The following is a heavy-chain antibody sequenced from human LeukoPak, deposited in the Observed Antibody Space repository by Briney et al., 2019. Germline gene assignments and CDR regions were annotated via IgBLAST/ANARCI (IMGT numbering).Heavy chain of an antibody. CDR1: GFTFSSYA. V-gene: IGHV3-23*01. CDR3: AKGGSTTGKGGRITMIVVAPYYFDY. Sequence: GGSLRLSCAASGFTFSSYAMSWVRQAPGKGLEWVPAISGSGGSTYYADSVKGRFTISRDNSKNTLYLQMNSLRAEDTAVYYCAKGGSTTGKGGRITMIVVAPYYFDYWGQGTLVTVSS. J-gene: IGHJ4*02. D-gene: IGHD3-22*01. CDR2: ISGSGGST.